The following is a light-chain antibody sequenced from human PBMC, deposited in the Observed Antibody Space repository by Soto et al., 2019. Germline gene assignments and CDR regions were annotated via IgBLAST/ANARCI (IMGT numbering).Light chain of an antibody. CDR3: CSYVIGSLYV. J-gene: IGLJ1*01. CDR1: SSEVGGYNY. Sequence: QSALTQPRSVSGSPGQSVTISCTGTSSEVGGYNYVSWYQQHPGKAPKVMIYDVSQRPSGIPDRFSGSKSGNTASLTISGLQVDDEADYSCCSYVIGSLYVFGTGTKVTVL. V-gene: IGLV2-11*01. CDR2: DVS.